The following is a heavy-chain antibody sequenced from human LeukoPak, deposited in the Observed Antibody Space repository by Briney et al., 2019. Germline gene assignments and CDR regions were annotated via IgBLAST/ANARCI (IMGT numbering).Heavy chain of an antibody. V-gene: IGHV3-30*02. D-gene: IGHD3-22*01. CDR3: AKDRPPYYYDSSGYYPDY. CDR2: IRYDGSNK. CDR1: GFTFSSYG. J-gene: IGHJ4*02. Sequence: TGGSLRLSCAASGFTFSSYGMHWVRQAPGKGLEWVAFIRYDGSNKYYADSVKGRFTISRDNSKNTLYLQMNSLRAEDTAVYYCAKDRPPYYYDSSGYYPDYWGQGTLVTVSS.